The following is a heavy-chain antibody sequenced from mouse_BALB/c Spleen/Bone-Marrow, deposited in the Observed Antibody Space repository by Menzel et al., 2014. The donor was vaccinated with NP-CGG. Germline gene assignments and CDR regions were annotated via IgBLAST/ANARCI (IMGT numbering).Heavy chain of an antibody. CDR2: INPSNGGT. D-gene: IGHD1-1*01. CDR3: TRSNYGYWYFDV. V-gene: IGHV1S81*02. J-gene: IGHJ1*01. CDR1: GYTFSSYY. Sequence: QVQLQQSGAELVKPGASVKLSCKAPGYTFSSYYMYWVKQRPGQGLEWIGEINPSNGGTKFNEKFKSKATLTVDKSSSTAYMQLSSLTSEDSAVYYCTRSNYGYWYFDVWGAGTTVTVSS.